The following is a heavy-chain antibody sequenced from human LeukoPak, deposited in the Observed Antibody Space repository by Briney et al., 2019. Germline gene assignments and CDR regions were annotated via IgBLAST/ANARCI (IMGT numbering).Heavy chain of an antibody. J-gene: IGHJ3*02. D-gene: IGHD2-2*01. CDR1: AGSISRGSYY. CDR3: ARLPPAATSFDI. CDR2: IYISGRT. V-gene: IGHV4-61*09. Sequence: SSETLSLTCTVSAGSISRGSYYWSWIRQPAGKGLEWIGHIYISGRTNYNPSLKSRVTISLDTSKNQFSLKLSSVTAADTAVYYCARLPPAATSFDIWGQGTVVIVSS.